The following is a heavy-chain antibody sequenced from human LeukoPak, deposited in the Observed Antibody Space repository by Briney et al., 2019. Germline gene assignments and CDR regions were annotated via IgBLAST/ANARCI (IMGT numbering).Heavy chain of an antibody. CDR1: GYTLTELS. V-gene: IGHV3-74*01. J-gene: IGHJ4*02. Sequence: ASVKVSCKVSGYTLTELSMHWVRQAPGKGLLWVSRINPDGLSTSHADPVKGRFTISRDNAKNTLYLQMNSLRAEDTAVYYCVRATAVAFDYWGQGTLVTVSS. CDR2: INPDGLST. D-gene: IGHD4-23*01. CDR3: VRATAVAFDY.